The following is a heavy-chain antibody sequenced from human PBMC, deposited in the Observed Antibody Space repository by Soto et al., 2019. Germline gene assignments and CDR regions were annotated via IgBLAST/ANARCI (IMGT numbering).Heavy chain of an antibody. J-gene: IGHJ5*02. CDR1: GFTFGDYA. V-gene: IGHV3-49*03. CDR3: TRDISPQVVVVAATPAPGGFDP. D-gene: IGHD2-15*01. Sequence: GGSLRLSCTASGFTFGDYAMSWFRQAPGKGLEWVGFIRSKAYGGTTEYAASVKGRFTISRDDSKSIAYLQMNSLKTEDTAVYYCTRDISPQVVVVAATPAPGGFDPWGQGTLVTVSS. CDR2: IRSKAYGGTT.